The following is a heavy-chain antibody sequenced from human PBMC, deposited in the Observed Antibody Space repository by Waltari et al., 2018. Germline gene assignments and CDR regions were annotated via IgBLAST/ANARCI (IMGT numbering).Heavy chain of an antibody. CDR2: ISHSGTT. J-gene: IGHJ4*02. D-gene: IGHD2-15*01. CDR1: GYYISRGYC. V-gene: IGHV4-38-2*01. Sequence: QVQLQESGPGLVKPSETLSLTCVVSGYYISRGYCWGWVRQPPGKGWEWMGSISHSGTTYYNPSLKSRFTISADTSKNQFSLRLNSVTAADTAVYYCARLSRYCSGGTCYSEGTLFDYWGQGTLVAVSS. CDR3: ARLSRYCSGGTCYSEGTLFDY.